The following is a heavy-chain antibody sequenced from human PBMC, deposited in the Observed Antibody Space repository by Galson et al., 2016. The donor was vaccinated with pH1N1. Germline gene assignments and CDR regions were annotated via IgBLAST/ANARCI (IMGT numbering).Heavy chain of an antibody. D-gene: IGHD3-10*01. V-gene: IGHV3-9*01. CDR1: GFAFDDFA. Sequence: SLRLSCAASGFAFDDFAMHWVRHVPGKGLEWVSGISWNSNSIGYADSVKGRFTISRDSAKKSLFLQMNSLRVEDTALYYCAKGAGRYYFGSGSFNYWGRGAQVTVSS. CDR2: ISWNSNSI. CDR3: AKGAGRYYFGSGSFNY. J-gene: IGHJ4*02.